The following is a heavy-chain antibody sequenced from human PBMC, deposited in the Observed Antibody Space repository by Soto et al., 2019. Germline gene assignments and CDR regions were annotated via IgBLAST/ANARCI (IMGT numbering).Heavy chain of an antibody. Sequence: SETLSLTCDVYGGSFSGYIWPWIRQTPGKGLQWIGQINHSGGANYNPSLKSRVTISVHTSNSQFSLELSSVTAADTAVYYCARYIPATAIPSYYNYYRMDVWGQGTTVT. D-gene: IGHD2-2*02. CDR3: ARYIPATAIPSYYNYYRMDV. V-gene: IGHV4-34*01. CDR1: GGSFSGYI. CDR2: INHSGGA. J-gene: IGHJ6*01.